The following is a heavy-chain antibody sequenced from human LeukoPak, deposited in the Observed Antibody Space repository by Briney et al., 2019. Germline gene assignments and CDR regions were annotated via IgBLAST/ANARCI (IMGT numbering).Heavy chain of an antibody. Sequence: GGSLRLSCAASGFTFSSYEMIWVRQAPGKGLEWASYISSSGSTIYYADSVKGRFTISRDNAKNSLYLQMNSLRAEDTAVYYCAREANTAMLDYWGQGTLVTVSS. CDR1: GFTFSSYE. V-gene: IGHV3-48*03. D-gene: IGHD5-18*01. J-gene: IGHJ4*02. CDR3: AREANTAMLDY. CDR2: ISSSGSTI.